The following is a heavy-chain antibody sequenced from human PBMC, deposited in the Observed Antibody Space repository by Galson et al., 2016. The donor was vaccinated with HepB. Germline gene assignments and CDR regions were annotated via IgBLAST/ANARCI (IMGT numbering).Heavy chain of an antibody. D-gene: IGHD3-10*01. CDR1: GYTFTTYA. Sequence: SVKVSCKASGYTFTTYAMHWVRQAPGQRLEWLGWIITGNGDTKYSQKFQGRVTITRDTSASTVYMELSSLRSEDTAVYYCARPRDYYGSGQDPYYGMDVWGQGTTVTVS. V-gene: IGHV1-3*04. CDR3: ARPRDYYGSGQDPYYGMDV. CDR2: IITGNGDT. J-gene: IGHJ6*01.